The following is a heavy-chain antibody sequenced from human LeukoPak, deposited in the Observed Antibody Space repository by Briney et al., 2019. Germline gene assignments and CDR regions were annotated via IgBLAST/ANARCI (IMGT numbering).Heavy chain of an antibody. V-gene: IGHV3-23*01. CDR3: AKGADSSGARGFDY. CDR2: ISGSGGNT. J-gene: IGHJ4*02. CDR1: GFTFSSYA. D-gene: IGHD3-22*01. Sequence: GGSLRLSCAASGFTFSSYAMHWVRQAPGKGLEWVSTISGSGGNTFYADSVKGRFTISRDNSKNTLYLQMNSLRAEDTAVYYCAKGADSSGARGFDYWGQGTLVTVSS.